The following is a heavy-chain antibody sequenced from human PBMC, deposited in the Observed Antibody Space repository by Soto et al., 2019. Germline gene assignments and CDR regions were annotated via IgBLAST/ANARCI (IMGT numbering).Heavy chain of an antibody. D-gene: IGHD3-3*01. CDR1: TDSIRSGTYY. CDR2: LSYLGPT. Sequence: QLHLQASVPGLVTPSETLSLTCTVSTDSIRSGTYYWAWIRQPPGRGLELLGSLSYLGPTDYNPSLKSRAIISTDAFMNKSSLTRTSVTAAEPADYYCATGRTDSICYEEHFWGPGTLVTFSS. J-gene: IGHJ4*02. CDR3: ATGRTDSICYEEHF. V-gene: IGHV4-39*02.